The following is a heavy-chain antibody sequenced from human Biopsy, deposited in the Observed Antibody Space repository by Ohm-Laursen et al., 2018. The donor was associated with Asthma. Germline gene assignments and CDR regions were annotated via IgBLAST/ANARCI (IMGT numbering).Heavy chain of an antibody. V-gene: IGHV4-39*01. CDR1: GASIRGSGSY. CDR2: THYSGST. D-gene: IGHD5-12*01. CDR3: ASPVNRAFGGYEWAAVFDY. Sequence: SETLSLTCTVSGASIRGSGSYWAWIRQAPGKGPEWIGTTHYSGSTFYKPSLRSRVTMSLDASTNYFSLRLRSVTATDTAVYYCASPVNRAFGGYEWAAVFDYWGQGILVTVSS. J-gene: IGHJ4*02.